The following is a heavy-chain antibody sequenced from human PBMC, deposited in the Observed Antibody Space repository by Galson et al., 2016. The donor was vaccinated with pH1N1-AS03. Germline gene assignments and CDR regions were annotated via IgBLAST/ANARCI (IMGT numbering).Heavy chain of an antibody. CDR1: GYTFTSYY. D-gene: IGHD4/OR15-4a*01. J-gene: IGHJ6*02. CDR2: INPSDGNT. CDR3: ARVSAGLTGYYYAMDV. Sequence: SVKVSCKASGYTFTSYYIHWVRQAPGQGREWMGIINPSDGNTNYAQRFQGRVTMNRDTSTSTVYMELSSLRSDDTAVYYCARVSAGLTGYYYAMDVWGQGTTVTVSS. V-gene: IGHV1-46*01.